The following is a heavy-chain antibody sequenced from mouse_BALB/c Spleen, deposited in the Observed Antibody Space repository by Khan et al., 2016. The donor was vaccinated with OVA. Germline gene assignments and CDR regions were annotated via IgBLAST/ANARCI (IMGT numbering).Heavy chain of an antibody. CDR1: GYSITSDYA. Sequence: EVQLQESGPGLVKPSQSLSITCTVTGYSITSDYAWNWIRQFPGNKLEWMGFISYSGNTNYNQSLKSRISITRDTSKNQFFLQLNSVTTEDTATYYCGSGCWGDFDYWGQGTTLTVSS. J-gene: IGHJ2*01. CDR2: ISYSGNT. CDR3: GSGCWGDFDY. V-gene: IGHV3-2*02.